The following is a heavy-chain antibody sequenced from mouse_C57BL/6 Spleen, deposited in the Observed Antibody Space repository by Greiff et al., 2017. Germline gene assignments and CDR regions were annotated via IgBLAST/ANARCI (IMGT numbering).Heavy chain of an antibody. V-gene: IGHV1-69*01. Sequence: VQLQQPGAELVMPGASVKLSCKASGYTFTSYWMHWVKQRPGQGLEWIGEIDPSDSYTNYNQKFKGKSTLTVDKSSSTAYMQLSSLTSEDSAVYYCARGGFAGSSSYYAMDYWGQGTSVTVSS. CDR2: IDPSDSYT. D-gene: IGHD1-1*01. J-gene: IGHJ4*01. CDR1: GYTFTSYW. CDR3: ARGGFAGSSSYYAMDY.